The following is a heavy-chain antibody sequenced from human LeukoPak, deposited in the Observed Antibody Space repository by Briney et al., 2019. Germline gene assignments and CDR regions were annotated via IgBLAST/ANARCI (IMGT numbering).Heavy chain of an antibody. D-gene: IGHD4/OR15-4a*01. J-gene: IGHJ4*02. Sequence: GGSLRLSCAASGFTFSSYAMSWVRQAPGKGLEWLSAISGSGGSTYYADSVKGRFTISRDNSKNTLYLQMNSLRAEDTAVYYCAKVLANYVYAFDYWGQGTLVTVSS. CDR1: GFTFSSYA. CDR2: ISGSGGST. V-gene: IGHV3-23*01. CDR3: AKVLANYVYAFDY.